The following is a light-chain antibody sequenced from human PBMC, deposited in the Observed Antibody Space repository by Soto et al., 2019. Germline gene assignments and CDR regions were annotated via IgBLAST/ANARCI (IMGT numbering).Light chain of an antibody. CDR2: GSS. CDR1: QSVSNNY. CDR3: QQYGSSPPYT. V-gene: IGKV3-20*01. Sequence: EVVLTQSPGTLSLSPGESATLSCRASQSVSNNYFAWYQQKPGQAPRLLIFGSSDRATGIPDRFSGSGSGTDFTLTISRLAPEDFAVYYCQQYGSSPPYTFGQGTKLEIK. J-gene: IGKJ2*01.